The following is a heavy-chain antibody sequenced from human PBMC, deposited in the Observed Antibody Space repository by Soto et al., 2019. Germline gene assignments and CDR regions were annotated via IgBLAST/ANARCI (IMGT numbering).Heavy chain of an antibody. CDR2: ISGHNGNT. CDR3: VRDWQLSP. CDR1: GYTLTNYG. V-gene: IGHV1-18*01. Sequence: QVQLVQSGDEVKKTGASVKVSCRASGYTLTNYGISWVRQGPGQGLFWMVWISGHNGNTLYAQNGQGRLTLTIDTSTNTAYMELMSLKIDDTAMYYCVRDWQLSPWGEGTLGTVSS. J-gene: IGHJ5*02. D-gene: IGHD1-1*01.